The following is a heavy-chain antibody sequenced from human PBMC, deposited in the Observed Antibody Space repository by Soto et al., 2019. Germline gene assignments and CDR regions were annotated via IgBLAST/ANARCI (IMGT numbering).Heavy chain of an antibody. Sequence: VQLLESGGGLVQPGGSLRLSCAASGFTFSSYAMSWVRQAPGKGLEWLSVISGSGGTTYYADSVKGRFTISRDNSKNTLYLQMNSLRAEDTAVYYCAKDNSGDSSGWYGYFQHWGQGTLVTVSS. D-gene: IGHD6-19*01. CDR3: AKDNSGDSSGWYGYFQH. CDR2: ISGSGGTT. CDR1: GFTFSSYA. V-gene: IGHV3-23*01. J-gene: IGHJ1*01.